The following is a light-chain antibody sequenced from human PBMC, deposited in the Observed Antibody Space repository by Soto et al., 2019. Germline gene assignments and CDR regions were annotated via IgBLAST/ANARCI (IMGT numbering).Light chain of an antibody. CDR2: DVS. CDR1: SSDVGGYNY. J-gene: IGLJ2*01. CDR3: TSYTTRSTLV. Sequence: QSALTQPASVSGSPGQSITISCSGSSSDVGGYNYVSWYQQHPGKAPKLMIYDVSNRPSGLADRFSGSKSGNTASLTISGLQAEDDADYYCTSYTTRSTLVFGGGTKLTVL. V-gene: IGLV2-14*01.